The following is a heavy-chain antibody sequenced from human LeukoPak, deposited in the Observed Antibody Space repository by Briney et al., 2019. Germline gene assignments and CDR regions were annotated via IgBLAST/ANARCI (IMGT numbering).Heavy chain of an antibody. Sequence: GGSLRLSCAASGLTFSSYWMTWVRQAPGKGLEWVANINQDGGGKYYVDSVKSRFIISRDNAKHTLYLQMNSLRAEDTAVYYCARAHLTGVDEFDIWGQGTMVTVSS. D-gene: IGHD2-8*01. CDR2: INQDGGGK. J-gene: IGHJ3*02. CDR1: GLTFSSYW. V-gene: IGHV3-7*01. CDR3: ARAHLTGVDEFDI.